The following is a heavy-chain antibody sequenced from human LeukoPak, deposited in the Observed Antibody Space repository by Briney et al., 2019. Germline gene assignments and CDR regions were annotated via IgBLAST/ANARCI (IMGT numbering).Heavy chain of an antibody. CDR2: IKSKTEGGTT. Sequence: GGSLRLSCAASGFTFTNAGMSWVRQAPGKGLEWVGRIKSKTEGGTTDYAAPVKGRFTISRDDSKNTLYLQMNSLRTEDIAVYYCTTDVDWGQGTLVTVSS. V-gene: IGHV3-15*01. CDR3: TTDVD. CDR1: GFTFTNAG. J-gene: IGHJ4*02. D-gene: IGHD2-21*01.